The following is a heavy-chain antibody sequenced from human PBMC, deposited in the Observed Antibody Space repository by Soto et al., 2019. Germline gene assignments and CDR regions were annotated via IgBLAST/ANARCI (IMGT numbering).Heavy chain of an antibody. D-gene: IGHD7-27*01. CDR2: VFHTGNT. Sequence: SETLSLTCTVSGDSMTRSVWWTWVRQPPGKGLEWIGEVFHTGNTNYNPSLKSRVTMSVDKSTNELSLKVTSVTAADTAIYYCARKAWVRFDYWGQGALVTVSS. J-gene: IGHJ4*02. CDR3: ARKAWVRFDY. CDR1: GDSMTRSVW. V-gene: IGHV4-4*02.